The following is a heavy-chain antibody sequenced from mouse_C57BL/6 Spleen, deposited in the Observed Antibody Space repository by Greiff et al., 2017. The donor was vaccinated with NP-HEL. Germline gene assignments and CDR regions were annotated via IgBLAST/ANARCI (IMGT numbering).Heavy chain of an antibody. CDR3: ARAGSMVSYYCDY. CDR2: IYPGDGDT. V-gene: IGHV1-80*01. D-gene: IGHD2-2*01. CDR1: GYAFSSYW. J-gene: IGHJ2*01. Sequence: VQLQQSGAELVKPGASVKISCKASGYAFSSYWMNWVKQRPGKGLAWIGQIYPGDGDTNYNGKFKGKATLTADKSSSTAYMQLSSLTSEDSAVYFCARAGSMVSYYCDYWGQGTTLTVSS.